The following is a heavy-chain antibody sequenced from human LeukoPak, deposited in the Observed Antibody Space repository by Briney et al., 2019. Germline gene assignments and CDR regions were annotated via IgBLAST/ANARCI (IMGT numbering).Heavy chain of an antibody. Sequence: GGSLRLSCAASGFTFSSYSMNWVRQAPGKGLEWVSSISSSSSYIYYADSVKGRFTISRDNAKNTLYLQMNSLRAEDTAVYYCARDQYYDILKRPLGGMDVWGQGTAVTVSS. V-gene: IGHV3-21*01. CDR2: ISSSSSYI. CDR3: ARDQYYDILKRPLGGMDV. D-gene: IGHD3-9*01. J-gene: IGHJ6*02. CDR1: GFTFSSYS.